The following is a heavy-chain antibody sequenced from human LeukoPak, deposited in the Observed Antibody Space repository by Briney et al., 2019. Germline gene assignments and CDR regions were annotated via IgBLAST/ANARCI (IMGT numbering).Heavy chain of an antibody. CDR2: ISGSGGST. V-gene: IGHV3-23*01. J-gene: IGHJ3*02. CDR3: ARRIYCSSISCYTGPDAFDI. D-gene: IGHD2-2*02. CDR1: GSTFSSYA. Sequence: PGGSLRLSCAASGSTFSSYAMSWVRQAPGKGLEWVSAISGSGGSTYYADSVKGRFTISRDNSKNTLYLQMNSLRAEDTAVYYCARRIYCSSISCYTGPDAFDIWGQGTMVTVSS.